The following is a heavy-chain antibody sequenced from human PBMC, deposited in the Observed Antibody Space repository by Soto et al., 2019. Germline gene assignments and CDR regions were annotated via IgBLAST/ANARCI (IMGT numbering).Heavy chain of an antibody. CDR3: ARGDCVGGTCYSLAGSFYYYLDV. D-gene: IGHD2-15*01. V-gene: IGHV3-74*01. CDR1: GFTFGNYW. CDR2: INSDGSVS. Sequence: EVQLVESGGGLVQPGGSLRLSCAASGFTFGNYWMYWVRQAPGKGLVWVSRINSDGSVSSYADSVKGRLTSSSDNVKHTLYLQMDSLRVADTAVYYCARGDCVGGTCYSLAGSFYYYLDVWGKGTTVTVFS. J-gene: IGHJ6*03.